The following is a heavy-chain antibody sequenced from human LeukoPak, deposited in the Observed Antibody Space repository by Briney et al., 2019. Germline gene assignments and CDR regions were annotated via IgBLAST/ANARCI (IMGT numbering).Heavy chain of an antibody. V-gene: IGHV3-23*01. CDR2: ISGSGGST. Sequence: GGSLRLSCVASGFTFNNYAMSWVRQAPGKGLEWVSAISGSGGSTYYADSVKGRFTISRDNSKNTLYLQMNSLRAEDTAVYYCAKDPYEHFWSGYANDAFDIWGQGTMVTVSS. J-gene: IGHJ3*02. D-gene: IGHD3-3*02. CDR1: GFTFNNYA. CDR3: AKDPYEHFWSGYANDAFDI.